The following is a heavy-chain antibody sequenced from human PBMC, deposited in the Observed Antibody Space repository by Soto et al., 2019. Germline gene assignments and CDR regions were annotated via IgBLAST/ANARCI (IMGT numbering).Heavy chain of an antibody. Sequence: GGSLRLSCAASGFTFSSKTMTWVRQAPGKGLEWVSSISGSGGSTYYADSVKGRFTISRDNSKNTLYLQMNSLRAEDTAVYYCAKVFPRFYGDYEDYWGQGTLVTVSS. CDR3: AKVFPRFYGDYEDY. V-gene: IGHV3-23*01. CDR2: ISGSGGST. CDR1: GFTFSSKT. D-gene: IGHD4-17*01. J-gene: IGHJ4*02.